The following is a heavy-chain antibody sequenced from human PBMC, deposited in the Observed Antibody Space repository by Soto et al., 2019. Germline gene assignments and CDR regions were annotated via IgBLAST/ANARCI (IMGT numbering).Heavy chain of an antibody. Sequence: ASVKVSCKASGYTFRSYGISWVRQAPGQGLEWVGWISAYNGDTHYAPKFQDRITLTTETSTDTAYMELRSLRLDDTAVYYCARGGRIVDTGIGYYYYHAMDVWGQGTTVTVSS. CDR3: ARGGRIVDTGIGYYYYHAMDV. J-gene: IGHJ6*02. V-gene: IGHV1-18*04. CDR2: ISAYNGDT. CDR1: GYTFRSYG. D-gene: IGHD5-18*01.